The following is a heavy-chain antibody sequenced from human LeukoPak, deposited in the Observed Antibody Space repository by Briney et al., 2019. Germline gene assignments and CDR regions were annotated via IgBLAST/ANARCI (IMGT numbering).Heavy chain of an antibody. D-gene: IGHD3-9*01. J-gene: IGHJ4*02. CDR2: ISPGDSDT. CDR3: ARHGYDILTGYPQGYFDY. V-gene: IGHV5-51*01. Sequence: PGESLKISCKGSGYSFTSYWIGWGRPMPGKLLEWIGIISPGDSDTRYKTFFQGQVTISADKSISTAYLQWSSLKASDTAMYYCARHGYDILTGYPQGYFDYWGQGTLVTVSS. CDR1: GYSFTSYW.